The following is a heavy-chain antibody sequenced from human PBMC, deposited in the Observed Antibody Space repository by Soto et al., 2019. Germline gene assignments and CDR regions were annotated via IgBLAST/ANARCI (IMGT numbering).Heavy chain of an antibody. Sequence: QITLKESGPTLVKPTQTLTLTCTFSGFSLNTSGVGVGWMRQPPGKALEWLALIYGHDDKRYSPSLKNRLTITDSTPKNHVALTTTNMEPVDTVTCGGDDRWNSGPCAYWGQGTLVTASS. D-gene: IGHD1-1*01. CDR2: IYGHDDK. V-gene: IGHV2-5*01. CDR1: GFSLNTSGVG. CDR3: DDRWNSGPCAY. J-gene: IGHJ4*02.